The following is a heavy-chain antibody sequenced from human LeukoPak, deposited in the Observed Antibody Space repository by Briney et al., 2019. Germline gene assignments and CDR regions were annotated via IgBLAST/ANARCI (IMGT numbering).Heavy chain of an antibody. V-gene: IGHV3-21*01. CDR3: ARDRPRYGSGSYVNDY. CDR1: GFTFSSYS. CDR2: ISSSGSYI. Sequence: GGSLRLSCAASGFTFSSYSMNWVRQAPGKGLEWVSSISSSGSYIYYADSVKGRFTISRDNAKNSLYLQMNSLRAEDTAVYYCARDRPRYGSGSYVNDYWGQGTLVTVSS. J-gene: IGHJ4*02. D-gene: IGHD3-10*01.